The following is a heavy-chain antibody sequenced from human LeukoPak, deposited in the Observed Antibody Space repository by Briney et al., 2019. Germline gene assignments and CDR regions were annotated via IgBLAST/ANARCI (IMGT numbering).Heavy chain of an antibody. V-gene: IGHV3-7*01. CDR3: ATGKGYSSSWYAFDY. D-gene: IGHD6-13*01. Sequence: GGSLRLSCAASGFTLSSYWMSWVRQAPGKGLEWVANIKQDGSEKYYVDSVKGRFAISRDNPKNSLYLQMNSLRAEDTAVYYCATGKGYSSSWYAFDYWGQGTLVTVSS. CDR1: GFTLSSYW. J-gene: IGHJ4*02. CDR2: IKQDGSEK.